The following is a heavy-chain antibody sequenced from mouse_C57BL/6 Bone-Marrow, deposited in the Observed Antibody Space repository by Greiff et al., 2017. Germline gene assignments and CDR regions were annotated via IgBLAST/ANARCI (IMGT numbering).Heavy chain of an antibody. CDR3: AISGPLGRSFDY. J-gene: IGHJ2*01. V-gene: IGHV1-55*01. CDR1: GYTFTSYW. D-gene: IGHD4-1*01. Sequence: QVQLQQPGAELVKPGASVKMSCKASGYTFTSYWITWVKQRPGPGLEWIGDIYPTSGRTNYNEKFKSKAILTVEPSSNTAYMQLSSLTSADSAVFYCAISGPLGRSFDYWGQGTTLTVSS. CDR2: IYPTSGRT.